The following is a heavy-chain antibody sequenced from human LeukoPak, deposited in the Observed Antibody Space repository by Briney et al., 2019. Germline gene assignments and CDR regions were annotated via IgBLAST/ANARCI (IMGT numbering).Heavy chain of an antibody. CDR2: IYHSGST. J-gene: IGHJ6*02. Sequence: SETLSLTCAVSGVSISSSNWWSWVRQPPGKGLEWIGEIYHSGSTNYNPSLKSRVTISVDKSKNQFSLKLSSVTAADTAVYYCARGYYDSMGYYYYGMDVWGQGTTVTVSS. V-gene: IGHV4-4*02. CDR3: ARGYYDSMGYYYYGMDV. D-gene: IGHD3-22*01. CDR1: GVSISSSNW.